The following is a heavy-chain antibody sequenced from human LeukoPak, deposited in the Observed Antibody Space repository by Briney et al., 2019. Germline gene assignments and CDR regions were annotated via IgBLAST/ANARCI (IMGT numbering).Heavy chain of an antibody. J-gene: IGHJ5*02. CDR2: FDPEDGET. CDR1: GYTLTELS. CDR3: AKDWHILTGRNCFDP. Sequence: ASVKVSCKVSGYTLTELSMHWVRQAPGKGLEWMGGFDPEDGETIYAQKFQGRVTMSTDTSTSTAYMELRSLRFDDTAIYYCAKDWHILTGRNCFDPWSQGTLVTVSS. D-gene: IGHD3-9*01. V-gene: IGHV1-24*01.